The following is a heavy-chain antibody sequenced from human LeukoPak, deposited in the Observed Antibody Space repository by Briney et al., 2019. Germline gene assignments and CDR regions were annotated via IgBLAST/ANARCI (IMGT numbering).Heavy chain of an antibody. CDR3: ARNGYYYDSSGYYRFDY. J-gene: IGHJ4*02. D-gene: IGHD3-22*01. CDR1: GFTFRSYW. Sequence: GGSLRLSCAASGFTFRSYWMSWVRQAPEKGLEWVANINQDGSEEYYADSVKGRFTISRDNAKNSLYLQINSLRAEDTAVYYCARNGYYYDSSGYYRFDYWGQGTLVTVSS. CDR2: INQDGSEE. V-gene: IGHV3-7*05.